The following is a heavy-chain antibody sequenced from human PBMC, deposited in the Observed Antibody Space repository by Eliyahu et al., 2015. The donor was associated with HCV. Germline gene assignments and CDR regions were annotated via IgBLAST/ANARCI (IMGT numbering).Heavy chain of an antibody. D-gene: IGHD3-10*01. CDR1: GFXFSSYS. J-gene: IGHJ4*02. CDR3: ARAILWFGEYFDY. CDR2: ISSSSSYI. Sequence: EVQLVESGGGLVKPGGSLRLSCAASGFXFSSYSMNWVRQAPGKGLEWVSSISSSSSYIYYADSVKGRFTISRDNAKNSLYLQMNSLRAEDTAVYYCARAILWFGEYFDYWGQGTLVTVSS. V-gene: IGHV3-21*01.